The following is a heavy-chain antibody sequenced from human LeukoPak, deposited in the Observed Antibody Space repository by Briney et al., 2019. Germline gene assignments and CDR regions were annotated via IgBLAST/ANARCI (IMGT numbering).Heavy chain of an antibody. D-gene: IGHD6-19*01. CDR3: ARVDSPGIAVAGNWFDP. CDR2: INHSGST. J-gene: IGHJ5*02. CDR1: GGSFSGYY. V-gene: IGHV4-34*01. Sequence: SETLSLTCAVYGGSFSGYYWSWIRQPPGKGLEWIGEINHSGSTDYNPSLKSRVTISVDTSKNQFSLKLSSVTAADTAVYYCARVDSPGIAVAGNWFDPWGQGTLVTVSS.